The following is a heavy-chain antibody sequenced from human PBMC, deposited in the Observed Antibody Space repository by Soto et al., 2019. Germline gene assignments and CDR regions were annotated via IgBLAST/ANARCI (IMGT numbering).Heavy chain of an antibody. CDR1: GGSFSGYY. J-gene: IGHJ6*02. CDR2: INHSVST. CDR3: ARDVNYGMDV. Sequence: QVQLQQWGAVLLKPSETLSLTCAVYGGSFSGYYWSGIRQPPGKGLEWIGEINHSVSTNYNPSLKSRVTISVDTSKNQFSLKLSSVTAADTAVYYCARDVNYGMDVWGQGTTVTVSS. V-gene: IGHV4-34*01.